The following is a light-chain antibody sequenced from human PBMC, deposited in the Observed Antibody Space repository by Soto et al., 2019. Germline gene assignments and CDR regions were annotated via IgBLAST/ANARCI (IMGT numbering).Light chain of an antibody. J-gene: IGKJ5*01. CDR1: QSISSH. CDR2: TAS. CDR3: QQSYSTPIS. V-gene: IGKV1-39*01. Sequence: DIRMTQSPSSLSASVGDTVTIAWRASQSISSHLNWYQQKPGKAPNLLMYTASNLQSGVPSRFSGSGSGTDFTLTISSLQPEDFATYYCQQSYSTPISFGQGTRLENK.